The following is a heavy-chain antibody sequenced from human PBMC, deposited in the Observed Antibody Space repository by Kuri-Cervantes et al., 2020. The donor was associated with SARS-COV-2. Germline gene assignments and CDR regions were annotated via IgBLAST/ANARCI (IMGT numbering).Heavy chain of an antibody. J-gene: IGHJ5*02. Sequence: GESLKISCAASGFTFSSYAMSWVRQAPGKGLEWVSAISGSGGSTYYADSVKGRFTISRDNPKNTLYLQMNSLRAEDTAVYYCAKTWFGEWASNVGRNWFDPWGQGTLVTVSS. D-gene: IGHD3-10*01. CDR1: GFTFSSYA. V-gene: IGHV3-23*01. CDR3: AKTWFGEWASNVGRNWFDP. CDR2: ISGSGGST.